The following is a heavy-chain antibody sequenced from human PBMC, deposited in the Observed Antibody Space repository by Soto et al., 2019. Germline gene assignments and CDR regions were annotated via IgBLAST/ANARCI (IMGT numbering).Heavy chain of an antibody. D-gene: IGHD3-16*02. V-gene: IGHV5-51*01. CDR1: GYSFTSYL. CDR2: IYPGDSDT. Sequence: PGESLKISCKGSGYSFTSYLICWVRQMPVKGLEWMGIIYPGDSDTRYSPSFQGQVTISADKSISTAYLQWSSLKASDTAMYYCAAARRSCGYSDYVWGSYRTRTPPHDAFDISGQGKMIT. J-gene: IGHJ3*02. CDR3: AAARRSCGYSDYVWGSYRTRTPPHDAFDI.